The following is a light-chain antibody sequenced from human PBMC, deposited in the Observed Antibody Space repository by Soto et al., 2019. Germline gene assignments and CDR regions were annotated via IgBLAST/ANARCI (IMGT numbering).Light chain of an antibody. CDR2: AAS. CDR3: QQNSSFPLT. Sequence: DIQMTQSPSFVSASVGDRVTITCRASQGITSWLAWYQQKPGRAPKLLIHAASSLESGVPSRFSRSRYGTDFTLTISSLQPEDFATYYCQQNSSFPLTFGGGTKVEIK. J-gene: IGKJ4*01. CDR1: QGITSW. V-gene: IGKV1-12*01.